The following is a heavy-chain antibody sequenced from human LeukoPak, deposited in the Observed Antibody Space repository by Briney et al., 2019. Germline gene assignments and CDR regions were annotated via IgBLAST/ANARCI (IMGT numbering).Heavy chain of an antibody. J-gene: IGHJ4*02. CDR2: INPNSGDT. CDR1: GYTFNAHY. Sequence: ASVKVSCKASGYTFNAHYMHWVRQAPGQGLEWMGWINPNSGDTNYAQKFQGWVTMTRDTSISTAYMELRSLRSDDTAVYYCARTSVDTAMVTPYLDWGQGTLVTVSS. CDR3: ARTSVDTAMVTPYLD. V-gene: IGHV1-2*04. D-gene: IGHD5-18*01.